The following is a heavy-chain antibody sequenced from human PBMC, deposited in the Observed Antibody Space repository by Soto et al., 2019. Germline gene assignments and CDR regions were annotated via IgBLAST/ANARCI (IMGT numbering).Heavy chain of an antibody. CDR3: ARASRSFTIFGVVPDY. CDR2: IWYDGSNK. CDR1: GFTFSSYG. D-gene: IGHD3-3*01. Sequence: GGSLRLSCAASGFTFSSYGMHWVRQAPGKGLEWVAVIWYDGSNKYYADSVKGRFTISRDNSKNTLYLQMNSLRAEDTAVYYCARASRSFTIFGVVPDYWGQGNLVTVSS. V-gene: IGHV3-33*01. J-gene: IGHJ4*02.